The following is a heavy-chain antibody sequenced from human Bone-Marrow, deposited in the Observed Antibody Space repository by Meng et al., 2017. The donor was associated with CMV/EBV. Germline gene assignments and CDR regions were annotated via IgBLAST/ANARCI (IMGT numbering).Heavy chain of an antibody. CDR3: AKKHYYYGMDV. J-gene: IGHJ6*02. CDR2: ISGSGGST. Sequence: GGSLRLSCAASGFTFSDYYMSWVRQAPGKGLEWVSAISGSGGSTYYADSVKGRFTISRDNSKNTLYLKMNSLRAEDTAVYYCAKKHYYYGMDVWGQGTTVTVSS. CDR1: GFTFSDYY. V-gene: IGHV3-23*01.